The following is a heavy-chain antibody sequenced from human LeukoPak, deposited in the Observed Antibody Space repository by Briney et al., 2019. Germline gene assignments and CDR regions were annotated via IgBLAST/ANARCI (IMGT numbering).Heavy chain of an antibody. CDR1: GGSISCYY. D-gene: IGHD3-10*01. CDR3: ARGEDYYGSGSYFDY. J-gene: IGHJ4*02. CDR2: IYYSGST. V-gene: IGHV4-59*08. Sequence: SETLSLTCTVSGGSISCYYWSWIRQPPGKGLEWIGYIYYSGSTNYNPSLKSRVTISVDTSKNQFSLKLSSVTAADTAVYYCARGEDYYGSGSYFDYWGQGTLVTVSS.